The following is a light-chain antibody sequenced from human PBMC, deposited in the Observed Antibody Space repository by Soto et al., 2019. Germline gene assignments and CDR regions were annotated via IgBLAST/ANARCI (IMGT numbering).Light chain of an antibody. Sequence: QSAPTQPASVSGSPGQSITISCTGTSSDVGSYNLVSWYQQHPGKAPKLMIYEGSKRPSGVSNRFSGSKSGNTASLTISGLQAEDEADYYCCSYAGSNVVFGGGTKVTVL. CDR3: CSYAGSNVV. J-gene: IGLJ2*01. CDR1: SSDVGSYNL. CDR2: EGS. V-gene: IGLV2-23*01.